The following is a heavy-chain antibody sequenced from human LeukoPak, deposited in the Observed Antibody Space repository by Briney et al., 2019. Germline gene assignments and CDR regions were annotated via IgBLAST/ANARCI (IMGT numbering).Heavy chain of an antibody. CDR3: ARDNSVGDNAWWFDP. D-gene: IGHD1-26*01. CDR1: GYTFTSYY. V-gene: IGHV1-46*01. Sequence: ASVKVSCKASGYTFTSYYMHWVRQAPGQGLEWMGLINPTGGSTGYAQKFQGRVTMTRDMSTSTDYMELSSLRSEDTDIYYCARDNSVGDNAWWFDPWGQGTMVTVSS. J-gene: IGHJ5*02. CDR2: INPTGGST.